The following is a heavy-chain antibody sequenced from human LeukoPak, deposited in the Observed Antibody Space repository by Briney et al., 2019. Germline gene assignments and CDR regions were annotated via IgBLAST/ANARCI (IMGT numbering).Heavy chain of an antibody. Sequence: GGSLSLSCAASGFTFSSYAMHWVRQAPGKGLEWVAVISYDGSNKYYADSVKGRFTISRDNSKNTLYLQMNSLRAEDTAVYYCAREIVSIAVAGGFDYWGQGTLVTVSS. CDR1: GFTFSSYA. V-gene: IGHV3-30-3*01. J-gene: IGHJ4*02. CDR3: AREIVSIAVAGGFDY. D-gene: IGHD6-19*01. CDR2: ISYDGSNK.